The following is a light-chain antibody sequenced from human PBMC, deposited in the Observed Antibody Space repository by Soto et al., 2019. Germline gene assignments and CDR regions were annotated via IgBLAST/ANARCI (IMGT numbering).Light chain of an antibody. V-gene: IGKV1-12*02. J-gene: IGKJ3*01. CDR3: QQSTSFPFT. Sequence: DIQMTQSPSSVSASVGDRVTITCRASQDVSSWLAWYQQKPGRAPEVLIYATSTLQSGVPSRFSGCGSGTDFTLTISSLQTEDFATYYCQQSTSFPFTFGPGTKVDIK. CDR2: ATS. CDR1: QDVSSW.